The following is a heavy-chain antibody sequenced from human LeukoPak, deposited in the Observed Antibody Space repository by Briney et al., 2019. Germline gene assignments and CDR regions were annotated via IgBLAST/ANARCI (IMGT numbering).Heavy chain of an antibody. CDR2: ISAYNGNT. CDR3: ARDLKRFLEWLLPDYYYYYMDV. D-gene: IGHD3-3*01. CDR1: GYTFTSYG. J-gene: IGHJ6*03. V-gene: IGHV1-18*01. Sequence: ASVKVSCKASGYTFTSYGISWVRQAPGQGLEWMGWISAYNGNTNYAQKLQGRVTTTTDTSTSTAYMELRSLRSDDTAVYYCARDLKRFLEWLLPDYYYYYMDVWGKGTTVTVSS.